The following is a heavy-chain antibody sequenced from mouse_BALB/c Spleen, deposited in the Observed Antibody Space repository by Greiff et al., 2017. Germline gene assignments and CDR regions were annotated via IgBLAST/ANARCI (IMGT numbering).Heavy chain of an antibody. J-gene: IGHJ2*01. V-gene: IGHV5-6*01. CDR3: ARQEGTTALDY. CDR2: ISSGGSYT. Sequence: EVQLVESGGDLVKPGGSLKLSCAASGFTFSSYGMSWVRQTPDKRLEWVATISSGGSYTYYPDSVKGRFTISRDNAKNTLYLQMSSLKSEDTAMYYCARQEGTTALDYWGQGTTLTVSS. CDR1: GFTFSSYG. D-gene: IGHD1-2*01.